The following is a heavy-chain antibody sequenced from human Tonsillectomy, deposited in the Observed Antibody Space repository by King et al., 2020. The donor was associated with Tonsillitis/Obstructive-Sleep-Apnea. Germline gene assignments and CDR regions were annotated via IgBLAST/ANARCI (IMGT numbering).Heavy chain of an antibody. CDR2: IRSKVYGGTT. D-gene: IGHD4-17*01. J-gene: IGHJ6*02. CDR1: GFTFGDYA. V-gene: IGHV3-49*04. CDR3: TRADYGDYDYYYYGMDV. Sequence: VQLVESGGGLVQPGRSLRLSCTASGFTFGDYAMSWVRQAPGKGLEWVGFIRSKVYGGTTEYAASVKGRFTISRDDSKSIAYLKMNSLKTEDTAVYYCTRADYGDYDYYYYGMDVWGQGTTVTVSS.